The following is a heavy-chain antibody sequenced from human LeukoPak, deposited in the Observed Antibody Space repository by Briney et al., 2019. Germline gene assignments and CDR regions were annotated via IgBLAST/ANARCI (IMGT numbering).Heavy chain of an antibody. CDR3: ARGDNYYDSSGYLD. V-gene: IGHV4-38-2*02. CDR1: GYSISSGSY. CDR2: IYHSGT. J-gene: IGHJ4*02. D-gene: IGHD3-22*01. Sequence: SETLSLTCTVSGYSISSGSYWGWIRQPPGKGLEWIGSIYHSGTYYNPSLESRVTISVDTPKNQSSLQLSSVTAADTAVYYCARGDNYYDSSGYLDWGQGTLVTVSS.